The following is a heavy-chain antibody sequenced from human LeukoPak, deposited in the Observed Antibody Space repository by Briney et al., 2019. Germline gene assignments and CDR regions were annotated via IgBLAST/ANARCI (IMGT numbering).Heavy chain of an antibody. CDR2: IYYSGST. D-gene: IGHD6-19*01. V-gene: IGHV4-39*06. J-gene: IGHJ4*02. Sequence: SETLSPTCTVSGVTISNDYYYWGWVRQPPGKGLEWIGSIYYSGSTYYNPSLKSRVTISVDTSKNQFTLKVSSVTAADTAVYYCARDLRAGDLALDYWGQGTLVTVSS. CDR1: GVTISNDYYY. CDR3: ARDLRAGDLALDY.